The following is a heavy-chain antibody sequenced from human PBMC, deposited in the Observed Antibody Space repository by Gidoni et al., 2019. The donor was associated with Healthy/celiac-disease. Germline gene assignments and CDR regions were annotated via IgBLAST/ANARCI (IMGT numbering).Heavy chain of an antibody. CDR3: ARDWAGGDSGYYYPPWFDP. CDR2: ISYDGSNK. Sequence: QVQLVESGGGVVQPGRSLRLSCAASGFTFSSYALHWVRQAPGKGLEWVAVISYDGSNKYYADSVKGRFTISRDNSKNTLYLQMNSLRAEDTAVYYCARDWAGGDSGYYYPPWFDPWGQGTLVTVSS. V-gene: IGHV3-30-3*01. D-gene: IGHD3-22*01. CDR1: GFTFSSYA. J-gene: IGHJ5*02.